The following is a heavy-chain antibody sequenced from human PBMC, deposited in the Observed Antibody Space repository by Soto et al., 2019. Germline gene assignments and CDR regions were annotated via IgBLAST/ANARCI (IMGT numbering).Heavy chain of an antibody. CDR2: TYYRSRWYN. J-gene: IGHJ6*03. D-gene: IGHD1-7*01. CDR1: GYSVSSNSAA. V-gene: IGHV6-1*01. Sequence: QVQLQESGPGLVKPSQTLSLTCAISGYSVSSNSAAWNWIRQSPSRGLEWLGRTYYRSRWYNDYAVSVRSRITVNPDTSKNQFSLQLTSVTPEDTAVYYCAGTTSHYWYYMDVWGKGTTVTVSS. CDR3: AGTTSHYWYYMDV.